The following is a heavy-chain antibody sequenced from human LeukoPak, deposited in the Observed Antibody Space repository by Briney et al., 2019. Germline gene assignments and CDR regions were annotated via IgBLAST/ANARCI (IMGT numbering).Heavy chain of an antibody. J-gene: IGHJ4*02. D-gene: IGHD1-7*01. CDR2: INHSGST. CDR1: GGSFSGHY. CDR3: ARAPATAGTIDY. Sequence: PSETLSLTCAVYGGSFSGHYWTWIRQSPGKGLEWIGEINHSGSTNYNASLKSRVTISVDTSKNRLSLRLSSVTAADTAVYYCARAPATAGTIDYWGQGTLVTVSS. V-gene: IGHV4-34*01.